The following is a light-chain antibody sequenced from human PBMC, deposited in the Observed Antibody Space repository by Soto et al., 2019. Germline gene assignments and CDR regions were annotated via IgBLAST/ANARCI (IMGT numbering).Light chain of an antibody. J-gene: IGKJ3*01. V-gene: IGKV3-11*01. CDR2: DAS. CDR3: QQRSNWPIT. CDR1: QSVSSY. Sequence: EIVLTQSPATLSLSPGERATLSCRASQSVSSYLAWYQHKPGQAPRLLIYDASNRATGIPARFSGSGSGTDFTLTVSLLEPGDFAVYYCQQRSNWPITFGPRAKVDIK.